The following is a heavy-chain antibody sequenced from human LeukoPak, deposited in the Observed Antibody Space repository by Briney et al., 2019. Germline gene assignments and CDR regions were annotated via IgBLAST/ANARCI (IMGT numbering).Heavy chain of an antibody. CDR2: ISSSSSTI. D-gene: IGHD4-17*01. J-gene: IGHJ4*02. CDR3: ARLFDGLRFDY. CDR1: GFTFSSYS. V-gene: IGHV3-48*01. Sequence: GGSLRLSCAASGFTFSSYSMNWVRQAPGKGLEWVSYISSSSSTIYYADSVKGRFTISRHNAKNSLYLQMNSLRAEDTAVYYCARLFDGLRFDYWGQGTLVTVSS.